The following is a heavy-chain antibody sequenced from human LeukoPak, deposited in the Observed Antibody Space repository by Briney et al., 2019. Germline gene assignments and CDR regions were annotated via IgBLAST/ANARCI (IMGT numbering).Heavy chain of an antibody. J-gene: IGHJ4*02. Sequence: ASVKVSCKASGYIFGDYWVHWVRQAPGRGLECLGWIDPASGITNQPQKFQGRITVTRDTSASTVYMDLTGLTTDDPALYYCARVGAPGGLRPYHYYYWGQGTLVTVSS. CDR2: IDPASGIT. CDR1: GYIFGDYW. D-gene: IGHD3-16*01. CDR3: ARVGAPGGLRPYHYYY. V-gene: IGHV1-2*02.